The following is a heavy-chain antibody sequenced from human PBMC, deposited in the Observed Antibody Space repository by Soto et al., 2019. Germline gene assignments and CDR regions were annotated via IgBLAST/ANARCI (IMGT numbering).Heavy chain of an antibody. CDR2: IYYTRST. CDR3: ARHSGSYYRMYNWFDP. V-gene: IGHV4-39*01. CDR1: GGSVSSGSYY. D-gene: IGHD3-10*01. J-gene: IGHJ5*02. Sequence: SETLSLTCTVSGGSVSSGSYYWGWIRQPPGKGLEYIGSIYYTRSTYYNPSLRSRVTISIVTSLNQFSLKLSSVTAADTAVYYCARHSGSYYRMYNWFDPWGQGTLVTVS.